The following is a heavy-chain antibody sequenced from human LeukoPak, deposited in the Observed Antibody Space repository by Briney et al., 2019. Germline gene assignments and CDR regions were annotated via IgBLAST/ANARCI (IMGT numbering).Heavy chain of an antibody. J-gene: IGHJ4*02. CDR2: IIPIFGTA. D-gene: IGHD4-17*01. CDR3: ARVWQRQDFDYGDSRGHFDY. CDR1: GGTFSSYA. Sequence: GASVKVSCKASGGTFSSYAISWVRQAPGQGLEWMGGIIPIFGTATYAQKFQGRVTITADESTSTAYMELSSLRSEDTAVYYCARVWQRQDFDYGDSRGHFDYWGQGTLVTVSS. V-gene: IGHV1-69*13.